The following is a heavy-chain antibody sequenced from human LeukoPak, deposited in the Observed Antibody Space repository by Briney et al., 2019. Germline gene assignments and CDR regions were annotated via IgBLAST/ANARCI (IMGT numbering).Heavy chain of an antibody. Sequence: PGGSLRLSCAASGFTVSSNYMSWVRQAPGKGLEWVSVIYSGGSTYYADSVKGRFTISRDNSKNTLYLQMNSLRAEDTAVYYCAREYVLLWFGELSNYGMDVWGQGTTVTVSS. D-gene: IGHD3-10*01. CDR3: AREYVLLWFGELSNYGMDV. V-gene: IGHV3-66*01. CDR1: GFTVSSNY. CDR2: IYSGGST. J-gene: IGHJ6*02.